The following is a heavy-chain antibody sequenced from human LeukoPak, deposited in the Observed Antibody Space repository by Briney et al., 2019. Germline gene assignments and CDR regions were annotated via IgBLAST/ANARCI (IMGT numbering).Heavy chain of an antibody. CDR3: AREGKTGDFDY. Sequence: GGSLRLSCAASGFTVSSNYMSWVRQAPGKGLEWVSVIYSGGSTYYADSVKGRFTISRDNSKDTLYLQMNSLRAEDTAVYYCAREGKTGDFDYWGQGTLVTVSS. CDR1: GFTVSSNY. J-gene: IGHJ4*02. V-gene: IGHV3-66*01. CDR2: IYSGGST.